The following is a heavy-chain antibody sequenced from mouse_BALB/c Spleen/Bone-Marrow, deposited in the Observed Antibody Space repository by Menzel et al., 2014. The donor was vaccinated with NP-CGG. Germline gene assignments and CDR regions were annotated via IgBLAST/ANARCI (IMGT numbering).Heavy chain of an antibody. J-gene: IGHJ3*01. CDR2: IDPYDSET. V-gene: IGHV1-69*02. CDR1: GYSFTSYW. CDR3: ARTYYGNYAWFAY. D-gene: IGHD2-1*01. Sequence: VQLQESGAELVKPGAPVKLSCKASGYSFTSYWMNWVKQRPGRGLEWIGRIDPYDSETHYNQKFKDKATLTVDKSSSTAYIQLSSLTSEDSAVYYCARTYYGNYAWFAYWGQGTLVTVSA.